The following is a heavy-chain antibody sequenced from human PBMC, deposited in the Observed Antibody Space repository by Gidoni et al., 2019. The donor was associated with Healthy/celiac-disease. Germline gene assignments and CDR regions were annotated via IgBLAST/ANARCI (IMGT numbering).Heavy chain of an antibody. J-gene: IGHJ4*02. Sequence: QVQLVQAGAEGKKPGSSGKGSCKDSGGTFSSYASSGVRQAPGQGLEGMGRIIPILGIAHYAQQFQGRVTITSDQSTSTAYMELSSLRSEDPAVYYCASSGITMVRGVIITGESFAYWGQGTLVTVSS. CDR2: IIPILGIA. CDR1: GGTFSSYA. V-gene: IGHV1-69*04. CDR3: ASSGITMVRGVIITGESFAY. D-gene: IGHD3-10*01.